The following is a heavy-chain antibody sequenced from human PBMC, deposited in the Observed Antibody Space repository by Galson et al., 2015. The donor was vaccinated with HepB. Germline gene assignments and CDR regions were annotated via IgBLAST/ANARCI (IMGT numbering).Heavy chain of an antibody. V-gene: IGHV3-23*01. CDR1: GFTFSNYA. CDR2: ISGSGSST. CDR3: AKDWRLRAATATVDY. Sequence: SLRLSCAASGFTFSNYAMNWVRQAPGKGLEWVSGISGSGSSTYYADSVKGRFTISRDNSKNTLYLQMNSLRAEDTAVYYCAKDWRLRAATATVDYWGQGTLVTVSS. J-gene: IGHJ4*02. D-gene: IGHD6-25*01.